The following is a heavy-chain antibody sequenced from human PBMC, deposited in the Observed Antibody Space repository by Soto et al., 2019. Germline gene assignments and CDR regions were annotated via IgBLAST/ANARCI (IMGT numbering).Heavy chain of an antibody. D-gene: IGHD2-21*02. CDR3: ARLQLGGDRMLNWFDP. V-gene: IGHV1-69*01. Sequence: QVHLEQSGAEVKKPGSSVKVSCKFSGGTFSSYVIIWVRQAPGQGLEWMGGIIPVSGTANYAQKFHGRVTISADAATNTAYMELSSVRFDDTGVYYCARLQLGGDRMLNWFDPWGQGTLVTVSS. CDR2: IIPVSGTA. J-gene: IGHJ5*02. CDR1: GGTFSSYV.